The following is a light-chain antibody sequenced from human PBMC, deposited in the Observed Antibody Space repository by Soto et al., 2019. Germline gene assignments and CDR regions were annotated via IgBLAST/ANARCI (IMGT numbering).Light chain of an antibody. CDR2: EVS. CDR3: MQSTQLPPT. J-gene: IGKJ5*01. CDR1: QSLLHITGETF. V-gene: IGKV2D-29*02. Sequence: DVGMTQTPLSLSVAPGQPASICCKSSQSLLHITGETFLFWYLQKPGQSPQLLIYEVSTRVSGVPDRFSGSGSGTDFTLEISRVETDDVGIYYCMQSTQLPPTFGQGTRLEI.